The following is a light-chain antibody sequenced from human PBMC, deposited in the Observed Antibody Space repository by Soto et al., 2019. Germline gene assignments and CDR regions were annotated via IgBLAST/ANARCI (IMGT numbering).Light chain of an antibody. CDR2: AAS. CDR3: QHSYSTHLT. Sequence: DIQMTQSPSSLSASVGDRVTITCRASQSISNYLNWYQQKPGKAPKFLIYAASSLQSGVPSRFSGRGSGTDVTLTISSLQPEDFAIYYCQHSYSTHLTFGGGTKGEIK. CDR1: QSISNY. V-gene: IGKV1-39*01. J-gene: IGKJ4*01.